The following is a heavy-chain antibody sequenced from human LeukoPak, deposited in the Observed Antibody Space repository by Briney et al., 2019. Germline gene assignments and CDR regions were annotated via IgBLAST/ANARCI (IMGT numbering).Heavy chain of an antibody. D-gene: IGHD3-3*01. CDR2: INPNNGDT. V-gene: IGHV1-2*02. CDR3: ATGGTYFWEYYFDY. J-gene: IGHJ4*02. Sequence: ASVTVSCKASGYTFSDHYIHWVRQAPGQGLEWMAWINPNNGDTNYAQNFQGRVTMNRDTSISTAYMEVSRLTSDDTAMYYCATGGTYFWEYYFDYWGQGTLVTVSS. CDR1: GYTFSDHY.